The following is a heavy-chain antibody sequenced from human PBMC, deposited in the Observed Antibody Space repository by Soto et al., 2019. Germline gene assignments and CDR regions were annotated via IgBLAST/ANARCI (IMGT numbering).Heavy chain of an antibody. CDR2: IYYSGST. CDR3: ARRSLYYYGSGSYSRGWFDP. V-gene: IGHV4-39*01. CDR1: GGTTSSSSYY. Sequence: SETLSHSCTVSGGTTSSSSYYWGWIRQPQGKGLEWIGSIYYSGSTYYNPSLKSRVTISVDTSKNQFSLKLSSVTAADTAVYYCARRSLYYYGSGSYSRGWFDPWGQATLVTVSS. D-gene: IGHD3-10*01. J-gene: IGHJ5*02.